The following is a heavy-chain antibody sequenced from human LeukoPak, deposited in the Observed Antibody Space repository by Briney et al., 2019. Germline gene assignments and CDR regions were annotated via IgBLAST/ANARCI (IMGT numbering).Heavy chain of an antibody. Sequence: GGSLRLSCAASGFTFSIYSMNWVRQAPGKGLEWISYITSSSGTIYYTDSVKGRFTISRDNAKKSLYLQMNSLRAEDTAVYYCARVAPGHDIGRGYFDYWGQGTLVTVSS. CDR1: GFTFSIYS. V-gene: IGHV3-48*01. CDR2: ITSSSGTI. J-gene: IGHJ4*02. D-gene: IGHD2-21*01. CDR3: ARVAPGHDIGRGYFDY.